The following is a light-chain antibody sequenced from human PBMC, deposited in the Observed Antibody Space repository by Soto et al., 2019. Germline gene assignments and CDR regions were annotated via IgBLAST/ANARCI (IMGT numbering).Light chain of an antibody. CDR2: DVT. Sequence: QSALTQPASVSGSPGQSITISCTGSSSDVGGYTYVSWYQQHPGKAPKLMIYDVTSRPSGVSNRFSGSKSGNTASLTISGLQSEDEADYYCSSYTSSTLGVLFGRGTKLTVL. CDR3: SSYTSSTLGVL. J-gene: IGLJ2*01. V-gene: IGLV2-14*01. CDR1: SSDVGGYTY.